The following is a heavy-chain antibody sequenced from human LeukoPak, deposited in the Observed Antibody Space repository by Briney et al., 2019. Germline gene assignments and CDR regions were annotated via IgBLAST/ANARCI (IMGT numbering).Heavy chain of an antibody. Sequence: GGSLTLSCVASGFTFNDYAMHWVRQAPGKGLDWVAVIASDGSIKLHADSVKGRFTISRDNFKNILYLHMSSLTPEDTALYYCARDPRGGPPDHFDYWGQGTLVSVST. CDR1: GFTFNDYA. D-gene: IGHD3-16*01. CDR3: ARDPRGGPPDHFDY. V-gene: IGHV3-30*04. J-gene: IGHJ4*02. CDR2: IASDGSIK.